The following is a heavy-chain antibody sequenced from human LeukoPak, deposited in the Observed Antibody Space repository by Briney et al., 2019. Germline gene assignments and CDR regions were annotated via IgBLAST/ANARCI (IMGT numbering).Heavy chain of an antibody. CDR1: GGSISTGVYF. CDR2: IHHSGHT. J-gene: IGHJ4*02. CDR3: ARYCSSTKCPFDF. Sequence: SQTLSLTCTVSGGSISTGVYFWSWVRQPPGKALEWIGYIHHSGHTYYNPSLKSRVTISMDTSKNQFSLRLSAVTDADTAMYYCARYCSSTKCPFDFWGQGILVTVSS. D-gene: IGHD2-2*01. V-gene: IGHV4-31*03.